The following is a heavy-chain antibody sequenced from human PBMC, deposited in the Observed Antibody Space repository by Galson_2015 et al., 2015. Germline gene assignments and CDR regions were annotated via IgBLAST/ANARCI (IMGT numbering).Heavy chain of an antibody. V-gene: IGHV2-5*01. Sequence: PALVKPTQTLTLTCTFSGFSLSTSGVGVGWIRQPPGKALEWLALIYWNDDKRYSPSLKGRLTITKDTSKNQVVLTMTNMGPVDTATYYCAHSLRTLVRGLNMYCFDYWGQGTLVTVSS. CDR3: AHSLRTLVRGLNMYCFDY. CDR2: IYWNDDK. J-gene: IGHJ4*02. CDR1: GFSLSTSGVG. D-gene: IGHD3-10*01.